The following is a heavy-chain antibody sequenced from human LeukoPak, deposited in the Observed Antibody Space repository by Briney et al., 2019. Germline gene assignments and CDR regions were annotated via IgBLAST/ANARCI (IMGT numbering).Heavy chain of an antibody. CDR3: XRRLTXYDCFDP. CDR1: GDSVSSNSVT. D-gene: IGHD2-21*02. CDR2: TYYRSTWYN. V-gene: IGHV6-1*01. Sequence: SQTLSLTCAISGDSVSSNSVTWNWIRQSPSRGLEWLGRTYYRSTWYNDYAVSVRGRITVNPDTSKNQFSLHLNSVTPEDTAVYYCXRRLTXYDCFDPWGXXTXVXVSS. J-gene: IGHJ5*02.